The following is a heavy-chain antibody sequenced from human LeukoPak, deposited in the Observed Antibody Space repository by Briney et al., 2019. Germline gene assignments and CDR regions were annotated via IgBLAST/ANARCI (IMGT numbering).Heavy chain of an antibody. CDR1: GFTFSSYA. CDR3: AKTRPLDRNSPREDY. Sequence: GGSLRLSCAASGFTFSSYAMSWVRQAPGKGQEWVSAISGSGGSTYYADSVKGRFTISRDNSKNTLYLQMNSLRAEDTAVYYCAKTRPLDRNSPREDYCGQGTLVTVSS. D-gene: IGHD4-23*01. J-gene: IGHJ4*02. V-gene: IGHV3-23*01. CDR2: ISGSGGST.